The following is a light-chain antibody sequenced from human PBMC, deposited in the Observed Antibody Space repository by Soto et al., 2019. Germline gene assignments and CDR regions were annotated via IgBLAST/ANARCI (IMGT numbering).Light chain of an antibody. CDR3: QQLTIYPLT. J-gene: IGKJ1*01. V-gene: IGKV1-9*01. Sequence: DIQLTQSPPFLSASVGDRVTITCRASQGISNYLAWYQQEPGKTPKLLIYSASTLKSGVPSRFSGSGSGTEFTLPISSLQPEDFATYYCQQLTIYPLTFGQGTKVQSK. CDR2: SAS. CDR1: QGISNY.